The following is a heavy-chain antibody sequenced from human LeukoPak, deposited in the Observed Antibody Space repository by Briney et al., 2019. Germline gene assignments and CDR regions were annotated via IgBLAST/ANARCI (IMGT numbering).Heavy chain of an antibody. CDR1: EFTFYKYS. CDR3: ARVFWFGSDYYAMDL. Sequence: GSLRLSCTVSEFTFYKYSINWVRQAPGKGLEWVSHISVSGDSKYYADSGKGRFTVSRDNAEKSLYLQMDSLRAEDTAVYHCARVFWFGSDYYAMDLWGQGTAVTVSS. J-gene: IGHJ6*02. V-gene: IGHV3-48*04. CDR2: ISVSGDSK. D-gene: IGHD3-10*01.